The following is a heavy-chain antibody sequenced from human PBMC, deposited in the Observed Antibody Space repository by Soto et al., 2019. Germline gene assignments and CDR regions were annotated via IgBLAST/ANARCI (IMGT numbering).Heavy chain of an antibody. V-gene: IGHV3-74*01. D-gene: IGHD5-12*01. J-gene: IGHJ4*02. CDR2: IYRDGTT. CDR3: MRGNTGYGNFDY. Sequence: GGSLRLSCAVSGFSLNNYWMHGVRQRPGKGLVWAARIYRDGTTSYADSVKGRFTISRDNAKNTVSLQMNSLKDEDTAVYYCMRGNTGYGNFDYWGQGTLVTVSS. CDR1: GFSLNNYW.